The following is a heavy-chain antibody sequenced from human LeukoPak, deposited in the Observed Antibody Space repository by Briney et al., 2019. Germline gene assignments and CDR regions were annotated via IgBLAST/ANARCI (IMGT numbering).Heavy chain of an antibody. D-gene: IGHD5-24*01. Sequence: GASVKVSCKASGGTFSSYAISWVRQAPGQGLEWMGGIIPIFGTANYAQKFQGRVTITADESTSTAYMELSSLRSEGTAVYYCAGREDFYNNWFDPWGQGTLVTVSS. J-gene: IGHJ5*02. CDR3: AGREDFYNNWFDP. CDR2: IIPIFGTA. V-gene: IGHV1-69*01. CDR1: GGTFSSYA.